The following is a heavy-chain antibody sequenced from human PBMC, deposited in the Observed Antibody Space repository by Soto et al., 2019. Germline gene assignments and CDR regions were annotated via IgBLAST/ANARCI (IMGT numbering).Heavy chain of an antibody. CDR2: IKHDGTET. CDR1: GFIFSRHW. CDR3: ARYSGWFIDY. Sequence: VQLVESGGDLVRPGGSLRLSCAASGFIFSRHWMTWVRQAPGKGLEWVANIKHDGTETYLVDSVRGRLTISRDNAKNSVYLQMNSLSVEDTAVYYCARYSGWFIDYWGQGTLVTVSS. V-gene: IGHV3-7*05. D-gene: IGHD1-26*01. J-gene: IGHJ4*02.